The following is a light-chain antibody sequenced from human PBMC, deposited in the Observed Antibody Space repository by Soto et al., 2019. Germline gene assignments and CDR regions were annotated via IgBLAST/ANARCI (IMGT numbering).Light chain of an antibody. CDR3: QQSYSTPHT. CDR1: QSISRY. CDR2: AAS. J-gene: IGKJ2*01. Sequence: DIQMTQSPSSLSASVGDRVTITCRASQSISRYFNWYQQKPGKAPKLLIYAASSLQSGVPTRFSGSGSETDFTLTISSLQPEDFATYYCQQSYSTPHTFGPGTKLAIK. V-gene: IGKV1-39*01.